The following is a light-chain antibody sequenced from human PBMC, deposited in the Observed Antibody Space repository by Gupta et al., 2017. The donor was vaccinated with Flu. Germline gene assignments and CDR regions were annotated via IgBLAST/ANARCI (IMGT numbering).Light chain of an antibody. Sequence: ATLGLSTCDCCSPSRGRGQRDEMNYLYWNQQKPGQPPRLLIYGTSNRDTGVPDRFSGSGAGTDFTLKINRLEAEDVGIYYCHQERHFPCTFGQGTKVEIK. V-gene: IGKV2-24*01. CDR3: HQERHFPCT. CDR1: RGRGQRDEMNY. CDR2: GTS. J-gene: IGKJ1*01.